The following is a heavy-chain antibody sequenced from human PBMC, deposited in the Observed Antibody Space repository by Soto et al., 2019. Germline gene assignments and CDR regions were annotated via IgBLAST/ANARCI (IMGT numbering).Heavy chain of an antibody. CDR1: GFSLSTSGVG. CDR3: AHRRCSGWYPRLLYGMDV. D-gene: IGHD6-19*01. V-gene: IGHV2-5*02. CDR2: IYWDDDK. Sequence: SGPTLVNPTQTLTLTCTFSGFSLSTSGVGVGWIRQPPGKALEWLALIYWDDDKRYSPSLKSRLTITKDTSKNQVVLTMTNMDPVDTATYYCAHRRCSGWYPRLLYGMDVWGPGTTVTVFS. J-gene: IGHJ6*02.